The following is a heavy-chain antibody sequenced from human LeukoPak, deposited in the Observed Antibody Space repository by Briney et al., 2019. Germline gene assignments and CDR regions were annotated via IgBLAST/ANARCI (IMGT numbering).Heavy chain of an antibody. V-gene: IGHV4-31*03. CDR1: GGSISSGGYY. Sequence: SQTLSLTCTVSGGSISSGGYYWSWIRQHPGKGLEWIGYIYYSGSTYYNPSLKSRVTISVDTSKNQFSLELSSVTAADTAVYYCARDGHHYGVDYWGQGTLVTVSS. CDR2: IYYSGST. CDR3: ARDGHHYGVDY. D-gene: IGHD4/OR15-4a*01. J-gene: IGHJ4*02.